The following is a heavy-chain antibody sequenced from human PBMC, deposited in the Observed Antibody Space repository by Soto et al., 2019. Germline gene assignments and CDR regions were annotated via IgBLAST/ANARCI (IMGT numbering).Heavy chain of an antibody. CDR3: ARYCRSATCYGVFDY. CDR2: ISHSGST. J-gene: IGHJ4*02. D-gene: IGHD2-2*01. Sequence: QVQLQQWGAGLLKPSETLSLTFAVYGGSFSGYYWSWIRQSPGKGLVRIGEISHSGSTIYNPALESRVTISADTYKNQFSLRLSYVTAAYTALYYCARYCRSATCYGVFDYGGQGTLVTVSS. CDR1: GGSFSGYY. V-gene: IGHV4-34*01.